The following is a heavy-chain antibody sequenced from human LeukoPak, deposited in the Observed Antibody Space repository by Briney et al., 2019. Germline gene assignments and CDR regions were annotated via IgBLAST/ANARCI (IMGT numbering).Heavy chain of an antibody. J-gene: IGHJ4*02. CDR3: VKDPPSPDSNSNYVFHY. CDR1: GLPFSTYG. D-gene: IGHD4-11*01. CDR2: IRYDGGNE. V-gene: IGHV3-30*02. Sequence: PGGSLRLSCAASGLPFSTYGMHWVRQAPGKGLEWVAYIRYDGGNEYYTDSVKGRFTISRDNSKTTLYLQMNSLRVEDTAVYYCVKDPPSPDSNSNYVFHYWGQGTLVTVSS.